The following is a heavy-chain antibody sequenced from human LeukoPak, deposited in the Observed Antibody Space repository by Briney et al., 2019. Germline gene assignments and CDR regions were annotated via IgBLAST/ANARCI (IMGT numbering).Heavy chain of an antibody. Sequence: ASVKVSCKASGYTFSGYDMHWVRQAPGQGLEWMGWINPNSGGTNYAQKFQGRVTMTRDTSISTAYMELSRLTSDDTAVYYCARGYCTNGVCSIPGGYWGQGTLVTVSS. J-gene: IGHJ4*02. CDR3: ARGYCTNGVCSIPGGY. V-gene: IGHV1-2*02. CDR1: GYTFSGYD. CDR2: INPNSGGT. D-gene: IGHD2-8*01.